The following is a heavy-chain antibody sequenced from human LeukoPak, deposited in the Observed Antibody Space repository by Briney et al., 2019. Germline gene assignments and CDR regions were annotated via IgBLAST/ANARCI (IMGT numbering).Heavy chain of an antibody. CDR3: ARSRRDNYYYYYGMDV. Sequence: GGSLRLSCAASGFTFSSYEMTWVRQAPGKGLEWVSNISSSDTTIHYADSVKGRFTISRDNARNSLYLQMNSLRAEDTAVYYCARSRRDNYYYYYGMDVWGQGTTVTVSS. D-gene: IGHD5-24*01. CDR2: ISSSDTTI. CDR1: GFTFSSYE. J-gene: IGHJ6*02. V-gene: IGHV3-48*03.